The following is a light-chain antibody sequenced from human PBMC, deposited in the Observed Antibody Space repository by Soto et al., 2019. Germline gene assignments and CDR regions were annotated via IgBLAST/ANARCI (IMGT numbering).Light chain of an antibody. CDR2: EVF. V-gene: IGLV2-14*01. J-gene: IGLJ2*01. Sequence: QSALTQPASVSGSPGQSMTISCTGTSSDVGGYDYVSWYQQHPGKVPKLMIFEVFRRPSGISNRFSGSKSGNTASLTISGLQAEDEADYYCCSYTTTSTFVFGGGTTVTVL. CDR1: SSDVGGYDY. CDR3: CSYTTTSTFV.